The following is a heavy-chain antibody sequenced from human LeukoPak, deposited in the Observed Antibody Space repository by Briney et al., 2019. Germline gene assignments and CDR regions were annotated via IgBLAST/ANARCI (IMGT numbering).Heavy chain of an antibody. CDR2: IIPILGIA. CDR1: GGTFSSYA. V-gene: IGHV1-69*04. J-gene: IGHJ4*02. Sequence: RASVKVSCKASGGTFSSYAISWVRQAPGQGLEWVGRIIPILGIANYAQKFQGRVTITADKSTSTAYMELSSLRSEDTAVYYCARVRQRDFDYWGQGTLVTVSS. CDR3: ARVRQRDFDY.